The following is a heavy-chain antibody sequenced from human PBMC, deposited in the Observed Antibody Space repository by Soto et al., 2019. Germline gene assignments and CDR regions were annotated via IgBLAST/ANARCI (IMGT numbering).Heavy chain of an antibody. V-gene: IGHV4-34*01. CDR1: GGSFSGYY. Sequence: SETLSLTCAVYGGSFSGYYWSWIRKPPGKGLEWIGEINHSGSTNYNPSLKSRVTISVDTSKNQFSLKLSSVTAADTAVYYCARFQGIAVAGLARYYYSMDVWGQGTTVTVSS. CDR3: ARFQGIAVAGLARYYYSMDV. CDR2: INHSGST. J-gene: IGHJ6*02. D-gene: IGHD6-19*01.